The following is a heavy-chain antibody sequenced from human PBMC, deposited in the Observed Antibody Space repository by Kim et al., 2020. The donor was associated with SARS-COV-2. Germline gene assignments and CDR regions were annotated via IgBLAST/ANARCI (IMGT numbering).Heavy chain of an antibody. CDR3: ARGPQYYDILTGYPSYYYYGMDV. V-gene: IGHV1-2*04. CDR1: GYTFTGYY. CDR2: INPNSGGT. D-gene: IGHD3-9*01. Sequence: ASVKVSCKASGYTFTGYYMHWVRQAPGQGLEWMGWINPNSGGTNYAQKFQGWVTMTRDTSISTAYMELSRLRSDDTAVYYCARGPQYYDILTGYPSYYYYGMDVWGQGTTVTVSS. J-gene: IGHJ6*02.